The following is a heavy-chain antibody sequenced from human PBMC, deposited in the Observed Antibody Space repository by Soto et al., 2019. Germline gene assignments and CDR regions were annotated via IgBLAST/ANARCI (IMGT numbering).Heavy chain of an antibody. Sequence: EVQLLESGGGLVQPGGSLRLSCAASGFTFSSYAMSWVRQAPGKGLEWVSAISGSGVSTYYADSVKGRFTISRDNSKNTRYLQMNSLRAEDTAVYYCAKDLGYSYGYGPVDYWGQGTLVTVSS. CDR1: GFTFSSYA. D-gene: IGHD5-18*01. CDR3: AKDLGYSYGYGPVDY. V-gene: IGHV3-23*01. CDR2: ISGSGVST. J-gene: IGHJ4*02.